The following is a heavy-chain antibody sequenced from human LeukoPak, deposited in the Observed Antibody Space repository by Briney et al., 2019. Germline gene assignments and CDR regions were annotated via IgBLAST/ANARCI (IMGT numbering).Heavy chain of an antibody. CDR2: INHTGFA. CDR3: ARGVYGTSAFDF. D-gene: IGHD1-14*01. V-gene: IGHV4-34*01. Sequence: PSETLSLTCSVNGGSFSGMYWSWIRQSPGKGLQWIGEINHTGFAKYAPSLKSRVTLSVDTSKTQFSLRMNSVTAADTAVYYCARGVYGTSAFDFWGQGALVTVS. J-gene: IGHJ4*02. CDR1: GGSFSGMY.